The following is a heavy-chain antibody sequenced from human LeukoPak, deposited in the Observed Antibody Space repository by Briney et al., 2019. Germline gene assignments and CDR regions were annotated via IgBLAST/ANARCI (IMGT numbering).Heavy chain of an antibody. CDR2: IYYSGST. CDR1: GGSISSSSYY. J-gene: IGHJ5*02. CDR3: ARYPQGAYGSGSYYTRRWFDP. V-gene: IGHV4-39*07. D-gene: IGHD3-10*01. Sequence: SETLSLTCTVSGGSISSSSYYWGWIRQPPGKGLEWIGSIYYSGSTYYNPSLKSRVTISVDTSKNQFSLKLSSVTAADTAVYYCARYPQGAYGSGSYYTRRWFDPWGQGTLVTVSS.